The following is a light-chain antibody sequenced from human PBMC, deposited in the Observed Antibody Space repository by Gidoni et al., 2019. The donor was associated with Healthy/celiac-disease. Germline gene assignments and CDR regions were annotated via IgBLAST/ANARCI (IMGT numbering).Light chain of an antibody. Sequence: IQMTQSPSSLSASVGDRVTITCRSSQCISNYLAWFQQKPGQAPKSLIYAASSLQSGVPSKFSGSGVGTDITLTISSLQPEDFATYYCQQYNSYPPTFXGXTKVEIK. CDR3: QQYNSYPPT. CDR2: AAS. V-gene: IGKV1-16*02. CDR1: QCISNY. J-gene: IGKJ4*01.